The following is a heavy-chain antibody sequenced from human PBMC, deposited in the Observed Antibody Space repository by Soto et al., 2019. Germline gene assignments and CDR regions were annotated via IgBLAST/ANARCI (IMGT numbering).Heavy chain of an antibody. D-gene: IGHD2-21*02. CDR1: GFSLTTSGVG. CDR3: VRRVTAFDY. V-gene: IGHV2-5*02. CDR2: IYWDGDE. J-gene: IGHJ4*02. Sequence: QISLKESGPTLVKPTQTLTLTCTFSGFSLTTSGVGVGWIRQPPGKAPEWLALIYWDGDERYRPSLNSRLTITKDTSKNQVVLTMTNMDPVDTATYYCVRRVTAFDYWGQGLLVTVSS.